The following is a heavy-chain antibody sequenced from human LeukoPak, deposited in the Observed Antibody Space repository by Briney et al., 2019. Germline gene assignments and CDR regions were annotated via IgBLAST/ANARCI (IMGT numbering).Heavy chain of an antibody. D-gene: IGHD3-10*01. Sequence: GGSLRLSCAASGFTFSSYWMSWVRQAPGKGLEWVANIKQDGSEKYYVDSVRGRFTISRDNAKNSLYLQMNSLRVEDTAVYYCARVGIWFGELLQIYYYGMDVWGQGATVTVSS. V-gene: IGHV3-7*01. CDR2: IKQDGSEK. CDR1: GFTFSSYW. J-gene: IGHJ6*02. CDR3: ARVGIWFGELLQIYYYGMDV.